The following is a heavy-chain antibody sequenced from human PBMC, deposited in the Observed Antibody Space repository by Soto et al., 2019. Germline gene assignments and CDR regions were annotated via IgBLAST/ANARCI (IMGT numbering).Heavy chain of an antibody. J-gene: IGHJ4*02. V-gene: IGHV1-69*06. CDR3: ARRQSNGYNRYFDS. CDR1: GGTFSSNP. D-gene: IGHD5-12*01. Sequence: KVSCKASGGTFSSNPISWMRQAPGQGLEWVGGTIPTVGAGSYAQRFQGRVTITADKSTNTAYMEMSKLRPEDTAVYYCARRQSNGYNRYFDSWGQGTLVTVSS. CDR2: TIPTVGAG.